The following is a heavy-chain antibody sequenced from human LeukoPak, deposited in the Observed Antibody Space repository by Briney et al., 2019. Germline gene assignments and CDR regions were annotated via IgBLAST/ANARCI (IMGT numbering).Heavy chain of an antibody. CDR1: GFTFSSFA. Sequence: GRSLRLSCAASGFTFSSFAMHWVRQAPGKGLEGVAVISYDGSNKSYADSVKGRFTISRDKSKNTLYQQMNSLRAEDTGVYYCARGGEQWPKVLLDYWGQGTLVTVSS. CDR3: ARGGEQWPKVLLDY. V-gene: IGHV3-30*04. D-gene: IGHD6-19*01. J-gene: IGHJ4*02. CDR2: ISYDGSNK.